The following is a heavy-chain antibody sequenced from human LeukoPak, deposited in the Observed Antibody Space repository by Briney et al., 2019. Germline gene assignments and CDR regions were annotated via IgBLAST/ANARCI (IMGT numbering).Heavy chain of an antibody. D-gene: IGHD6-19*01. V-gene: IGHV3-7*01. J-gene: IGHJ4*02. CDR1: GFTFSNYW. Sequence: GGSLRLSCAASGFTFSNYWMSWVRQAPGKGLEWVANINQGGSATYYMKSVKDRFTIARDNAKNSLYLQMNSLEAEDTAVYHCARTTWSEGASQQWYFDYWGQGTLVTVSS. CDR3: ARTTWSEGASQQWYFDY. CDR2: INQGGSAT.